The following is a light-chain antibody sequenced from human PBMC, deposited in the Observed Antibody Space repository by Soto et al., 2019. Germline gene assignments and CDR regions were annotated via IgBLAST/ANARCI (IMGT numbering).Light chain of an antibody. CDR2: KVS. V-gene: IGLV2-14*01. CDR3: SSYTSSSTYV. Sequence: QSALTQPASVSGSPGQSITISCTGTSSDVGGYNFVSWYQQHPGKAPKLMIYKVSARPSGVSNRFSGSKSGNTASLTISGLQAEDEADYCCSSYTSSSTYVFGTGTKLTVL. J-gene: IGLJ1*01. CDR1: SSDVGGYNF.